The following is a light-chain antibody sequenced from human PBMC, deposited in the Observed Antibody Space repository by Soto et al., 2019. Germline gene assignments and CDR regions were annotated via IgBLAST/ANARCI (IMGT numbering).Light chain of an antibody. V-gene: IGKV1-5*01. CDR1: QSISSW. CDR3: QQYNSYVWT. Sequence: DIHMTQSPSTLSASVGDRVTITCRASQSISSWLAWYQQKPGKAPKLLIYDASSLEGGVPSRFSGSGSGTEFTLSISSLQPEDFATYYCQQYNSYVWTFGQGT. J-gene: IGKJ1*01. CDR2: DAS.